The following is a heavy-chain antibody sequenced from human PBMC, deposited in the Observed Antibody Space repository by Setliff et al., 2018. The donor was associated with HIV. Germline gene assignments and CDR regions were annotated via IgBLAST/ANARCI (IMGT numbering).Heavy chain of an antibody. V-gene: IGHV4-61*02. CDR2: MYTTGST. CDR1: GGSVNIGAYY. CDR3: AREPGSGWYYFDS. D-gene: IGHD6-19*01. J-gene: IGHJ4*02. Sequence: PSETLSLTCIVSGGSVNIGAYYWSWIRQPAGKGLEWIGRMYTTGSTKYNPSLESRVTMSLDTSKNHFSLELSSVTAADTAVYYCAREPGSGWYYFDSWGQGTLVTVSS.